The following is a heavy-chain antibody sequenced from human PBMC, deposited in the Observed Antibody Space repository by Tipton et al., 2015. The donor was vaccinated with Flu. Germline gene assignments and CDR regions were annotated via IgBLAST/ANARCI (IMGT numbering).Heavy chain of an antibody. Sequence: TLSLTCAVYGGSFSGYYWSWIRQPPGKGLEWIGEINHSGSTNYNPSLKSRVTISVDTSKNQFSLKLSSVTAADTAVYYCARGGNYDYVWGGYRYAPIDSWGQGARVTVSS. CDR1: GGSFSGYY. CDR3: ARGGNYDYVWGGYRYAPIDS. D-gene: IGHD3-16*02. J-gene: IGHJ4*02. CDR2: INHSGST. V-gene: IGHV4-34*01.